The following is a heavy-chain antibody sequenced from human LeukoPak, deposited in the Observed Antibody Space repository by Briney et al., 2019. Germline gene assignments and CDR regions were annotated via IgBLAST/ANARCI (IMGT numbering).Heavy chain of an antibody. J-gene: IGHJ5*01. Sequence: SVKVSCKASGGTFSSYAISWVRQAPGQGLEWMGGIIPIFGTANYAQKFQGRVTITPDASTSTAYMELSSLRSEDTAAYNSARLEITTVTTSDSWGHRTPVT. D-gene: IGHD4-17*01. V-gene: IGHV1-69*13. CDR3: ARLEITTVTTSDS. CDR1: GGTFSSYA. CDR2: IIPIFGTA.